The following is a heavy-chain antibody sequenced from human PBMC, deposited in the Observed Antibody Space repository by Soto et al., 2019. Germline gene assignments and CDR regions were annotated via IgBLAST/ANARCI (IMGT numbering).Heavy chain of an antibody. J-gene: IGHJ5*02. CDR2: ISGSSSTI. D-gene: IGHD3-3*01. Sequence: PGGSLRLSCAACGFTFISYSINWVLQAPGKGLERVSYISGSSSTIYYADSAKGRFTISRDNYKNTLYLQMTGLRAEDTAVYYCAKDHTDMGVETYNWFGPWGQGTRVTVSS. CDR3: AKDHTDMGVETYNWFGP. CDR1: GFTFISYS. V-gene: IGHV3-48*01.